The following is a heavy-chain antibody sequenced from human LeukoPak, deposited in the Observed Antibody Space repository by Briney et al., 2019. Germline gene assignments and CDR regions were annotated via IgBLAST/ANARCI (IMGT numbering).Heavy chain of an antibody. CDR1: GYTFTGYY. CDR3: ASSGITIFGVVSAFDI. Sequence: ASVKVSCKASGYTFTGYYMHWVRQAPGQGLEWMGWINPNSGGTNYAQKFQGRVTTTRDTSISTAYMELSRLRSDDTAVYYCASSGITIFGVVSAFDIWGQGTMVTVSS. V-gene: IGHV1-2*02. D-gene: IGHD3-3*01. CDR2: INPNSGGT. J-gene: IGHJ3*02.